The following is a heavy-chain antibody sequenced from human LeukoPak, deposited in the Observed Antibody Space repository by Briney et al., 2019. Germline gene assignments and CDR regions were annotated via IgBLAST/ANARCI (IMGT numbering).Heavy chain of an antibody. V-gene: IGHV4-39*01. CDR1: GGPISSSSYY. J-gene: IGHJ4*02. Sequence: SETLSLTCTVSGGPISSSSYYWGWICQPPGKGLEWIGSIYYSGSTYYNPSLKSRVTISVDTSKNQFSLKLSSVTAADTAVYYCARSIGGYCSSTSRQGGAFDYWGQGTLVTVSS. CDR2: IYYSGST. CDR3: ARSIGGYCSSTSRQGGAFDY. D-gene: IGHD2-2*01.